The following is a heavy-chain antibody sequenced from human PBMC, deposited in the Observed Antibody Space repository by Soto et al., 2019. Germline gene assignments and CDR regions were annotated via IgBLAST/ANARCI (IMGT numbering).Heavy chain of an antibody. Sequence: ASVKVSCKASGYTFTGYYMHWVRQAPGQGLEGMGWINANSGGTNYAQKFQGRVTMTRDTSISTAYMELSRLRSDDTAVYYCARGRIAGRPGSNWFDPWGQGTLVTVSS. D-gene: IGHD6-6*01. CDR2: INANSGGT. V-gene: IGHV1-2*02. CDR3: ARGRIAGRPGSNWFDP. CDR1: GYTFTGYY. J-gene: IGHJ5*02.